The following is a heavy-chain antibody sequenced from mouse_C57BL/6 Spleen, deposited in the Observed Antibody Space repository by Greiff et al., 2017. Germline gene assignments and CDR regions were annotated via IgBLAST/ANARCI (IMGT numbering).Heavy chain of an antibody. CDR3: ARGEDGDWYFGV. CDR2: IYPGDGDT. J-gene: IGHJ1*03. Sequence: QVQLKQSGPELVKPGASVKISCKASGYAFSSSWMNWVKQRPGKGLEWIGRIYPGDGDTNYNGKFKGKATLTADKSSSTAYMQLSSLTSEDSAVYFCARGEDGDWYFGVWGTGTTVTVSS. CDR1: GYAFSSSW. V-gene: IGHV1-82*01.